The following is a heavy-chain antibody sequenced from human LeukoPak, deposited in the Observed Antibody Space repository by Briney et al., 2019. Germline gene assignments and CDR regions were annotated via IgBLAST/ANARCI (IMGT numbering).Heavy chain of an antibody. CDR3: ARGGVSYYFDY. Sequence: GGSLRLSRAASGFTFSSYWMHWVRQAPGKGLEWVSLIYSGGSTYYADSVKGRFTISRDNSKNTLYLQMNSLRTEDTAVYYCARGGVSYYFDYWGQGTLVTVSS. CDR2: IYSGGST. CDR1: GFTFSSYW. J-gene: IGHJ4*02. V-gene: IGHV3-66*02. D-gene: IGHD1-26*01.